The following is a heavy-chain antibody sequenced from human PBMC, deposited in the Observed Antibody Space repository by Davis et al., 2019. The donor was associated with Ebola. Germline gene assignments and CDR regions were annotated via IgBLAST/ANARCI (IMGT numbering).Heavy chain of an antibody. J-gene: IGHJ6*02. V-gene: IGHV1-69*13. CDR1: GGTFSSYA. D-gene: IGHD3-3*01. Sequence: SVKVSCKASGGTFSSYAISWVRQAPGQGLEWMGGNIPIFGTANYAQKFQGRVTITADESTSTAYMELSSLRSEDTAVYYCARENDFWSGYDHYYYYGMDVWGQGTTVTVSS. CDR3: ARENDFWSGYDHYYYYGMDV. CDR2: NIPIFGTA.